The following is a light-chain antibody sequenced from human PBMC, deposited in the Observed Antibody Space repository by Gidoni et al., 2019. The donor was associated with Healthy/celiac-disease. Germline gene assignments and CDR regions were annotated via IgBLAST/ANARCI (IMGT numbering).Light chain of an antibody. V-gene: IGKV3-15*01. J-gene: IGKJ4*01. CDR3: QQYNNWPLT. CDR2: GAS. CDR1: QSVSSN. Sequence: EIVMTQSPATLSVSPGARATLSCRASQSVSSNVAWYQQKPGQAPRLLIYGASTRATGIPARFSCSGSGTEFTLTISSLQSEDCAVYYFQQYNNWPLTFGGGTKVEIK.